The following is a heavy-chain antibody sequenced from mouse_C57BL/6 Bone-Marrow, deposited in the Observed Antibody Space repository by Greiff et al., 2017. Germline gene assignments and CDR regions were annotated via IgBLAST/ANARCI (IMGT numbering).Heavy chain of an antibody. J-gene: IGHJ4*01. CDR3: ARGDTTVVAPDAMDY. Sequence: QVQLQQPGAELVKPGASVKMSCKASGYTFTSYWITWVKQRPGQGLEWIGDIYPGSGSTNYNEKFKSKATLTVDTSSSTAYMQLSSLTSEDSAVYYCARGDTTVVAPDAMDYWGQGTSVTVSS. V-gene: IGHV1-55*01. CDR2: IYPGSGST. D-gene: IGHD1-1*01. CDR1: GYTFTSYW.